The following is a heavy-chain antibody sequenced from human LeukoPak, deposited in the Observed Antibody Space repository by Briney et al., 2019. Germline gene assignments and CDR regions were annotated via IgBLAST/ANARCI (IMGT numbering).Heavy chain of an antibody. Sequence: GVSLRLSCAASGFTFSNYAMSWVRQAPGKGLEWVSGLSSGGGSTYYADSVKGRFTISRDNSKNTLYLQMNSLRAEDTAVYYCAKLNGYSSGWFDYWGQGTLVTVSS. J-gene: IGHJ4*02. CDR2: LSSGGGST. D-gene: IGHD6-25*01. CDR1: GFTFSNYA. CDR3: AKLNGYSSGWFDY. V-gene: IGHV3-23*01.